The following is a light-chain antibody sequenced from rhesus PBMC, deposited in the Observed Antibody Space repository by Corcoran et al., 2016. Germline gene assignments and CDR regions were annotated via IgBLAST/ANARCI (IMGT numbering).Light chain of an antibody. J-gene: IGKJ2*01. Sequence: DIQMTQSPSSLSASVGDRVTITCRASENVNNYLNWYQQKPGKAPKLLIYKAANLQNGDPSRFSGSGSGTDYTFTISSLQPADVATYYCQHGYGTPYSFGQGTKVEIK. CDR2: KAA. CDR1: ENVNNY. CDR3: QHGYGTPYS. V-gene: IGKV1-74*01.